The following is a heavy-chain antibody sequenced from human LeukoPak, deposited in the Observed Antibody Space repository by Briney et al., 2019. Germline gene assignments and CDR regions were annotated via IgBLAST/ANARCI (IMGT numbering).Heavy chain of an antibody. CDR3: ARDEWLLDDYWYFDL. V-gene: IGHV4-4*07. Sequence: SETLSLTCTVSGGSISSYYWSWIRQPAGKGLEWIGRIYTSGSTNYNPSLKSRVTMSVDTSKNQFSLKLSSVTAADTAVYYCARDEWLLDDYWYFDLRGRGTLVTVSS. J-gene: IGHJ2*01. D-gene: IGHD5-18*01. CDR1: GGSISSYY. CDR2: IYTSGST.